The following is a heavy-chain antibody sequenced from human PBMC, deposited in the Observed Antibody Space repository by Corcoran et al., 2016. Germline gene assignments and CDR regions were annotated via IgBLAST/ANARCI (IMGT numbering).Heavy chain of an antibody. D-gene: IGHD3-10*01. Sequence: EVQLVESGGGLVQPGGSLRLSCAASGFTVSSTYMSWVRQAPGKGLEWVSVIYSGGSTYYADSVTGRFTISRDNSKNTLSLQMNSLRAEDTAVYYCQRITMVRGVIWGQGTLVTVSS. J-gene: IGHJ4*02. CDR1: GFTVSSTY. CDR2: IYSGGST. V-gene: IGHV3-53*01. CDR3: QRITMVRGVI.